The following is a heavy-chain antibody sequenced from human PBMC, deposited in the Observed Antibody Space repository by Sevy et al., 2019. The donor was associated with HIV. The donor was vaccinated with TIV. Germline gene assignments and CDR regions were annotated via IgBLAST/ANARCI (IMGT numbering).Heavy chain of an antibody. CDR1: SGSISLYY. CDR2: ISGSGST. J-gene: IGHJ4*01. D-gene: IGHD3-16*01. Sequence: SETLSLTCTVSSGSISLYYWSWIRQPAGKGLEWIGHISGSGSTSYNSSLKSRVTMSVDTSQNQISLKLTSVTAADTAVYYCARESKLGAPLGYWGQGTLVTVSS. CDR3: ARESKLGAPLGY. V-gene: IGHV4-4*07.